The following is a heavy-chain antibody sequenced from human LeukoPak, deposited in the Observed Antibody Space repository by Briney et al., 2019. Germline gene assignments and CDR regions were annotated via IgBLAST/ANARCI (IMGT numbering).Heavy chain of an antibody. D-gene: IGHD3-10*02. J-gene: IGHJ6*04. CDR1: GFTFSSYA. V-gene: IGHV3-30*01. CDR3: ARDVRLVDV. Sequence: PGGSLRLSCAASGFTFSSYAMHWVRQAPGKGLEWVAVISYVGSNKYYADSVEGRFTISRDNSKNTLYLQMNSLRAEDTAVYYCARDVRLVDVWGKGTTVTVSS. CDR2: ISYVGSNK.